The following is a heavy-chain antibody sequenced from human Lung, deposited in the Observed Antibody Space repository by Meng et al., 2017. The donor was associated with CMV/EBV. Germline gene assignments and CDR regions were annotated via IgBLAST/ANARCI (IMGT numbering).Heavy chain of an antibody. CDR2: IHHSGST. CDR1: GGSVSSNSFY. CDR3: ARSWDGMDV. J-gene: IGHJ6*02. Sequence: SETLSLTCTVSGGSVSSNSFYWNWIRQTPGKGLEWIGEIHHSGSTNYSPSLRSRVTISVDTSKNQFSLRLSSVTAADTAVYYCARSWDGMDVWGQGTTVTVSS. D-gene: IGHD3-16*01. V-gene: IGHV4-39*07.